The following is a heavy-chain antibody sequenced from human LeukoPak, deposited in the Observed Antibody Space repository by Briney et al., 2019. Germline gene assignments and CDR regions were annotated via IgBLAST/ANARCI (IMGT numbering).Heavy chain of an antibody. V-gene: IGHV1-69*05. D-gene: IGHD2-2*02. CDR1: GGTFSSYA. Sequence: SVKVSCKASGGTFSSYAISWVRQAPGQGLEWMGGIIPIFGTANYAQKFQGRVTITTDESTSTAYMELSSLGSEDTAVYYCARAYCSSTSCHINNWFDPWGQGTLVTVSS. CDR2: IIPIFGTA. CDR3: ARAYCSSTSCHINNWFDP. J-gene: IGHJ5*02.